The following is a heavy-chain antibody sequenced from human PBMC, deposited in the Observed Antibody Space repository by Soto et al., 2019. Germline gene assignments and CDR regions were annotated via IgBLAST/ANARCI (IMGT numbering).Heavy chain of an antibody. CDR3: AREKGKAARSVSYYYYGMDV. Sequence: GSLRLSCAASGFTFDDYGMSWVRQAPGKGLEWVSGINWNGGSTGYADSVKGRFTISRDNAKNSLYLQMNSLRAEDTALYYCAREKGKAARSVSYYYYGMDVWGQGTTVTVSS. V-gene: IGHV3-20*04. J-gene: IGHJ6*02. CDR2: INWNGGST. D-gene: IGHD6-6*01. CDR1: GFTFDDYG.